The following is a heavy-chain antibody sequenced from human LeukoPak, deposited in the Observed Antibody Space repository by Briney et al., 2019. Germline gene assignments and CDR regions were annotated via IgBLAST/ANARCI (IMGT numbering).Heavy chain of an antibody. Sequence: PGGSLRLSCAVSGFTFSSYDMNWVRQAPGKGLEWVSYVSSSGSTIYYVDSVKGRFTISSDNAKNSLYLQMNSLRAEDTAVYYCARDPQYCSGGSCYSFFDYWGQGTLVTVSS. V-gene: IGHV3-48*03. CDR2: VSSSGSTI. CDR1: GFTFSSYD. J-gene: IGHJ4*02. D-gene: IGHD2-15*01. CDR3: ARDPQYCSGGSCYSFFDY.